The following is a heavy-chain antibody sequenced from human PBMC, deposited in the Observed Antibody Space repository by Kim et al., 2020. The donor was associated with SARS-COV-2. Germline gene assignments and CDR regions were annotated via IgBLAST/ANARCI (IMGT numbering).Heavy chain of an antibody. Sequence: SETLSLTCAVSGASITSGDYSWSWIRQPSGRGLEWIGYIYHSGNTVYNPSFKSRVTMSLDRSNNQFSLKLTSMTAADTAVYYCAGDFGSGSYRFDYWGQG. CDR1: GASITSGDYS. J-gene: IGHJ4*02. V-gene: IGHV4-30-2*01. CDR2: IYHSGNT. CDR3: AGDFGSGSYRFDY. D-gene: IGHD3-10*01.